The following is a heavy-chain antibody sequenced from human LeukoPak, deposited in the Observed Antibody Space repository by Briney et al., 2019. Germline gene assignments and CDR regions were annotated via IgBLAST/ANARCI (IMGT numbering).Heavy chain of an antibody. Sequence: SVKVSFKASGGTFSSYAISWVRQAPGQGLEWMGRIIPILGIANYAQKFQGRVTITADKSTSTAYMELSSLRSEDTAVYYYASVKYDSSGYYGAFDIWGQGTMVTVSS. CDR2: IIPILGIA. CDR3: ASVKYDSSGYYGAFDI. V-gene: IGHV1-69*04. D-gene: IGHD3-22*01. CDR1: GGTFSSYA. J-gene: IGHJ3*02.